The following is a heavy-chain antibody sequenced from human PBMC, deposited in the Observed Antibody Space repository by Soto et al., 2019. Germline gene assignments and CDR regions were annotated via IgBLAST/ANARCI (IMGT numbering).Heavy chain of an antibody. J-gene: IGHJ4*02. CDR3: ARESEDLTSNFDY. Sequence: GGSLRLSCAASGFTFTRYSMNWVRQAPGKGLEWVSSISSTTNHIYYGDSMKGRFTISRDNAKNSLYLEMNSLRAEDTAVYYCARESEDLTSNFDYWGQGTLVTVSS. CDR2: ISSTTNHI. V-gene: IGHV3-21*06. CDR1: GFTFTRYS.